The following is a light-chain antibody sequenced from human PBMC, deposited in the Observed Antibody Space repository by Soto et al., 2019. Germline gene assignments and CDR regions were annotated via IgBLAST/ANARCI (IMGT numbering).Light chain of an antibody. V-gene: IGLV2-14*01. CDR1: SSDVGGYTY. J-gene: IGLJ1*01. CDR3: NSYTSSSTLYV. Sequence: QSVLTQPASVSGSPRQSITISCTGASSDVGGYTYVSWYQQHPGKAPKLMIYEVNNRPSGVSNRFSGSKSGNTASLTISGLQAEDEADYYCNSYTSSSTLYVFGTGTKV. CDR2: EVN.